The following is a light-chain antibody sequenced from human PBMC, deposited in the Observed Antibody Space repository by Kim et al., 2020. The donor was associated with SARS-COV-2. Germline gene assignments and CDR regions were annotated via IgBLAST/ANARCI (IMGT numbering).Light chain of an antibody. CDR2: GAS. Sequence: PGERATLSCRASQSVSSSYLAWYQQKPGQAPRLLIYGASSRATGIPDRFSGSGSGTDFTLTISRLEPEDFAVYYCQQYGSSPPRITFGGGTKVDIK. J-gene: IGKJ4*01. CDR3: QQYGSSPPRIT. CDR1: QSVSSSY. V-gene: IGKV3-20*01.